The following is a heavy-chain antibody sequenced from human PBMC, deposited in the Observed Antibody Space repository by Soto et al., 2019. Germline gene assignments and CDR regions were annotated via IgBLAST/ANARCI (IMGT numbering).Heavy chain of an antibody. CDR1: GGTFSSYA. CDR3: ARGARRHCSSTSCYASMVADYFDY. J-gene: IGHJ4*02. D-gene: IGHD2-2*01. Sequence: GASVKVSCKASGGTFSSYAISWVRQAPGQGLEWMGGIIPIFGTANYAQKFQGRVTITADESTSTAYMELSSLRSEDTAVYYCARGARRHCSSTSCYASMVADYFDYWGQGTLVTVSS. CDR2: IIPIFGTA. V-gene: IGHV1-69*13.